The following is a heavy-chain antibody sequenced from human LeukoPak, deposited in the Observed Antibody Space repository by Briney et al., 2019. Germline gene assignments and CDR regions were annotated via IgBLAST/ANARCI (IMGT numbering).Heavy chain of an antibody. D-gene: IGHD6-13*01. CDR3: AKDYPSVQTQQLVPPFDY. J-gene: IGHJ4*02. CDR1: GFTFDDYA. V-gene: IGHV3-9*01. CDR2: ISWNSGSI. Sequence: GGSLRLSCAASGFTFDDYAMHWVRQAPGKGLEWVSGISWNSGSIGYADSVKGRFTISRDNAKNSLYLQMNSLRAEDTALYYCAKDYPSVQTQQLVPPFDYWGQGTLVTVSS.